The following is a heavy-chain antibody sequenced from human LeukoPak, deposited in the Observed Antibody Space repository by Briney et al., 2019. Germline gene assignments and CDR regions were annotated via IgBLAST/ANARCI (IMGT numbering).Heavy chain of an antibody. CDR1: GFTFRSYG. J-gene: IGHJ3*02. CDR3: AKDEEVAATVDAFDI. D-gene: IGHD2-15*01. Sequence: PGGSLRLSCAASGFTFRSYGMHWVRQAPGKGLEWVAVISYDGSNKYYADSVKGRFTISRDNSKNTLYLQMNSLRAEDTAVYYCAKDEEVAATVDAFDIWGQGTMVTVSS. V-gene: IGHV3-30*18. CDR2: ISYDGSNK.